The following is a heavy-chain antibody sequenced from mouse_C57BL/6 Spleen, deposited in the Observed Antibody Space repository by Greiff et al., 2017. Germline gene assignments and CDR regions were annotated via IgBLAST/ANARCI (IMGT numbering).Heavy chain of an antibody. D-gene: IGHD2-2*01. CDR1: GFTFSSYA. V-gene: IGHV5-4*03. CDR2: ISDGGSYT. Sequence: EVKVVESGGGLVKPGGSLKLSCAASGFTFSSYAMSWVRQTPEKRLEWVATISDGGSYTYSPDNVKGRFTISRDNAKNNLYLQMSHLKSEDTAMYYCARGGYGYDDGGYYAMDYWGQGTSVTVSS. J-gene: IGHJ4*01. CDR3: ARGGYGYDDGGYYAMDY.